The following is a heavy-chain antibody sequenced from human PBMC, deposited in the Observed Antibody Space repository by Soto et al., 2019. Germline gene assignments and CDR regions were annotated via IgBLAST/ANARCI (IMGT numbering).Heavy chain of an antibody. D-gene: IGHD6-19*01. CDR2: ISSSSSYT. Sequence: GGSLRLSCAASGFTFSDYYMSWIRQAPGKGLEWVSYISSSSSYTNYADSVKGRSTISRDNAKNSLYLQMNSLRAEDTAVYYCARVTYSSGWYTDYWGQGTLVTVSS. CDR3: ARVTYSSGWYTDY. J-gene: IGHJ4*02. CDR1: GFTFSDYY. V-gene: IGHV3-11*06.